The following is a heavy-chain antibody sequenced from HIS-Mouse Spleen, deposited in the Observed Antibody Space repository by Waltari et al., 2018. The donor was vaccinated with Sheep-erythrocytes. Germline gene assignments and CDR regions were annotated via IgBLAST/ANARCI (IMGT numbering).Heavy chain of an antibody. D-gene: IGHD7-27*01. Sequence: QVQLQESGPGLVKPSQTLSLTCTVSGGSISSGGYSWSWIRQHPGKGLEWIGYIYYSGATYYSPSLKSRVTISVDPSKNQFSLKLTSVTAADTAVYYCARDPLTGADYWGQGTLVTVSS. CDR2: IYYSGAT. CDR1: GGSISSGGYS. V-gene: IGHV4-31*03. J-gene: IGHJ4*02. CDR3: ARDPLTGADY.